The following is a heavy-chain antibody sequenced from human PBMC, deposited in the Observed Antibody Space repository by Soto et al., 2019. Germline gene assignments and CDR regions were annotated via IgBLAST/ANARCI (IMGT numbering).Heavy chain of an antibody. Sequence: GGSLRLSCAASGFTFSNAWMNWVRQAPGKGLEWVGRIKSKTDGGTTDYAAPVKGRFTISRDDSKNTLYLQMNSLKTEDTAVYYCTTVMVGEYCSSTSCYGGYYYYGMDVWGQGTTVTVSS. V-gene: IGHV3-15*07. CDR1: GFTFSNAW. CDR2: IKSKTDGGTT. J-gene: IGHJ6*02. D-gene: IGHD2-2*01. CDR3: TTVMVGEYCSSTSCYGGYYYYGMDV.